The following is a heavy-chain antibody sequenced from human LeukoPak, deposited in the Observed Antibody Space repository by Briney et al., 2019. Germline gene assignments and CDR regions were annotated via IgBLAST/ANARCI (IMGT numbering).Heavy chain of an antibody. CDR1: GFYFANYA. Sequence: PGGSLRLSCAASGFYFANYAMSWVRQAPGKGLEWVSATVGGGSPNTYHADSVKGRFTISRDNSKNTLYLQMNSLRAEDTAVYYCAKANSITIFGVISPVDYWGQGTLVTVSS. CDR3: AKANSITIFGVISPVDY. J-gene: IGHJ4*02. D-gene: IGHD3-3*01. CDR2: TVGGGSPNT. V-gene: IGHV3-23*01.